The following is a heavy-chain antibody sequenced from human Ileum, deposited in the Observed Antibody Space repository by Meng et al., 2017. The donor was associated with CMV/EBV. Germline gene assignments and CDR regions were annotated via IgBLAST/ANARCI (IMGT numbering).Heavy chain of an antibody. CDR2: INPSPGST. D-gene: IGHD2-15*01. CDR3: ARRDCSGSSCFYVY. J-gene: IGHJ4*02. Sequence: VQLVQSVAGVKNPGPSGKVSCKASGYSFNSYYMHWVRQPPGQGHEWLGIINPSPGSTTYAQRFQGRVTMTGDTSTSTFYMELSSLTFEDTAVYYCARRDCSGSSCFYVYWGQGTLVTVSS. V-gene: IGHV1-46*02. CDR1: GYSFNSYY.